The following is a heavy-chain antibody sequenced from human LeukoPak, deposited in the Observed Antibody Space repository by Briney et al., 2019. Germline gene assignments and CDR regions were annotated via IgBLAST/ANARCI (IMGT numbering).Heavy chain of an antibody. CDR2: ISGSGGST. CDR3: AKVLVSGYKGLGYFDY. Sequence: PGGSLRLSCAASGFTFSSYSMNWVRQAPGKGLEWVSAISGSGGSTYYADSVKGRFTISRDNSKNTLYLQMNSLRAEDTAVYYCAKVLVSGYKGLGYFDYWGQGTLVTVSS. V-gene: IGHV3-23*01. J-gene: IGHJ4*02. CDR1: GFTFSSYS. D-gene: IGHD3-3*01.